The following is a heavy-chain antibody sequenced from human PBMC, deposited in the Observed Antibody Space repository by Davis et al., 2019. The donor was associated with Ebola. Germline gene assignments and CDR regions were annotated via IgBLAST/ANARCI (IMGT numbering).Heavy chain of an antibody. J-gene: IGHJ6*02. Sequence: LRLSCTVSGGSISSGDYYWSWIRQPPGKGLEWIGYIYYSGSTYYNPSLKSRVTISVDTSKNQFSLKLSSVTAADTAVYYCAREGALDYGMDVWGQGTTVTVSS. V-gene: IGHV4-30-4*01. D-gene: IGHD3-16*01. CDR2: IYYSGST. CDR3: AREGALDYGMDV. CDR1: GGSISSGDYY.